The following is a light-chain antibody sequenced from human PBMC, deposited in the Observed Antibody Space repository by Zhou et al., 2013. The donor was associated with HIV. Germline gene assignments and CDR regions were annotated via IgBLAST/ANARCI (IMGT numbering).Light chain of an antibody. Sequence: DIQMTQSPSSVSASVGDRVTISCRASQGIGSWLAWFQQKPGKAPKLLIFAASSLQSGVPSRFSGSGSGTDFTLTIGCLQSEDFATYYCQHYYDYPFAFGPGTKVDVK. CDR1: QGIGSW. CDR2: AAS. J-gene: IGKJ3*01. V-gene: IGKV1-12*01. CDR3: QHYYDYPFA.